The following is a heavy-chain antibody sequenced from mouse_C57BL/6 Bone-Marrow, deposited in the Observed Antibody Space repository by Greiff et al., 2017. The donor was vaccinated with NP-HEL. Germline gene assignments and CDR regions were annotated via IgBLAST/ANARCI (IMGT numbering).Heavy chain of an antibody. CDR2: IYPGDGDT. Sequence: VQLQESGPELVKPGASVKISCKASGYAFSSSWMNWVKQRPGKGLEWIGRIYPGDGDTNYNGKFKGKATLTANKSSSTAYMQLSSLTSEDSAVYFCARWSYYSKDYAMDYWGQGTSVTVSS. D-gene: IGHD2-5*01. CDR3: ARWSYYSKDYAMDY. CDR1: GYAFSSSW. J-gene: IGHJ4*01. V-gene: IGHV1-82*01.